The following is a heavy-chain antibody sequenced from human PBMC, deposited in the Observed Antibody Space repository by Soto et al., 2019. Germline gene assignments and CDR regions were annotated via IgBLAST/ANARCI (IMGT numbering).Heavy chain of an antibody. V-gene: IGHV4-61*01. J-gene: IGHJ6*02. CDR3: ARERVTMVRGVILNGYYYGMDV. CDR2: IYYSGST. CDR1: GGSVSSGSYY. Sequence: PSETLSLTCTVSGGSVSSGSYYWSWIRQPPGKGLEWIGYIYYSGSTNYNPSLKSRVTISVDTSKNQFSLKLSSVTAADTAVYYCARERVTMVRGVILNGYYYGMDVWGQGTTVTVSS. D-gene: IGHD3-10*01.